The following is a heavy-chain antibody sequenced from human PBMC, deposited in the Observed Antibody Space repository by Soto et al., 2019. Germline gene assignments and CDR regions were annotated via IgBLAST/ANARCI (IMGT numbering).Heavy chain of an antibody. Sequence: QVQLVESGGGLVKPGGSLRLSCAASGFTFSDYYMSWIRQAPGKGLEWVSYISSSSSYTNYADSVKGRFTISRDNAKNSLYLQMNSLRAEDTAVYYCARRWGPYYYDSSGSVHPAFDIWGQGTMVTVSS. J-gene: IGHJ3*02. CDR1: GFTFSDYY. V-gene: IGHV3-11*05. D-gene: IGHD3-22*01. CDR3: ARRWGPYYYDSSGSVHPAFDI. CDR2: ISSSSSYT.